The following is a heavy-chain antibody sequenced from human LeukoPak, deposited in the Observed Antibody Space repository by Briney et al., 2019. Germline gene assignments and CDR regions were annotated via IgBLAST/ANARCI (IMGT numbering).Heavy chain of an antibody. Sequence: PSETLSLTSAVYGESFSGYDWTWIRQPPGRGLEWIGEVNHSGSTNYDPSLKGRVTISVDTSKNQFSLNLASVTAADTAVYYCARARGEVAIDYWGQGTLVTVSS. V-gene: IGHV4-34*01. CDR2: VNHSGST. J-gene: IGHJ4*02. CDR3: ARARGEVAIDY. CDR1: GESFSGYD. D-gene: IGHD5-12*01.